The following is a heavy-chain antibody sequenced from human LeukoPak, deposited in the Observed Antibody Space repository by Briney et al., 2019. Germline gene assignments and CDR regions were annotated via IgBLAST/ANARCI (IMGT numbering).Heavy chain of an antibody. D-gene: IGHD2-2*01. CDR1: GYTFTGYY. J-gene: IGHJ5*02. CDR2: INPNSGGT. Sequence: ASVKVSCKASGYTFTGYYMHWVRQAPGQGLEWMGWINPNSGGTNYAQKFQGRVTMTRDTSISTAYMELSRLRSDDTAVYYCAREDCSSTNCYAWFDPWGQGTLVTVSS. CDR3: AREDCSSTNCYAWFDP. V-gene: IGHV1-2*02.